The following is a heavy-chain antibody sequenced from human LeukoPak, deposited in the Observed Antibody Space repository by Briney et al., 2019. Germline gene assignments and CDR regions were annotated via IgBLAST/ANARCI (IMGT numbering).Heavy chain of an antibody. CDR2: VNPNSGGT. V-gene: IGHV1-2*02. CDR1: GYTFTGHY. D-gene: IGHD7-27*01. J-gene: IGHJ4*02. CDR3: ARDSAGDLDS. Sequence: ASVKVSCKASGYTFTGHYMHWVRQAPGQGLAWMRWVNPNSGGTNDEQKFHGRITMARDTSNITAYMELSRLRSDDTAVYYCARDSAGDLDSWGQGKLVTVSS.